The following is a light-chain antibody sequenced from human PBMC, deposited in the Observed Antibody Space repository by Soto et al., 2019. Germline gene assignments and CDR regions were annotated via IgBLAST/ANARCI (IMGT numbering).Light chain of an antibody. CDR3: QQSYSRPRT. CDR2: AAS. V-gene: IGKV1-39*01. J-gene: IGKJ1*01. CDR1: QSISSY. Sequence: DIQMTQSPSSLSASVGDRVTITCRASQSISSYLNWYQQKPGKAPKLLIYAASSLQSGVPSRFSGSGSGTDFTLTINSLQPEDFATYFCQQSYSRPRTFGQGTKVDIK.